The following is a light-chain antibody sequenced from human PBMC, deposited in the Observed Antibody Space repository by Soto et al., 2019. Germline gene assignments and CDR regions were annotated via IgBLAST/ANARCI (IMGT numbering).Light chain of an antibody. J-gene: IGKJ5*01. Sequence: TQSPVTLSLSPGERATLSCRASQSLNNDLAWYQQKPGKAPNLLIYDASTLERGVPSRFSGTGSGTEFTLAISSLQPDDFATYYCQQYHRSSVTFGQGTRLEIK. CDR3: QQYHRSSVT. CDR2: DAS. CDR1: QSLNND. V-gene: IGKV1-5*01.